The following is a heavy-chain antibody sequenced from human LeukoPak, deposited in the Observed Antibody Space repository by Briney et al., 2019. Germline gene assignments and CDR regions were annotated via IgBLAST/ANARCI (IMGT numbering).Heavy chain of an antibody. V-gene: IGHV3-23*01. D-gene: IGHD6-13*01. CDR1: GFTFGSYA. Sequence: GGSLRLSCVASGFTFGSYAMSWVRQAPGKGLEWVSAIGGSGGSTYYADSVKGRFTVSRDDFKNTLYLQMNSLRVEDTAVYYCAKDEAPAAGSWNYYYGMDVWGQGTTVTVSS. CDR3: AKDEAPAAGSWNYYYGMDV. J-gene: IGHJ6*02. CDR2: IGGSGGST.